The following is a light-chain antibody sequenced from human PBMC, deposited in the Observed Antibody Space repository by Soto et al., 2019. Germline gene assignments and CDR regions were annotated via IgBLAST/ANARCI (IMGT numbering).Light chain of an antibody. CDR2: AAS. Sequence: IVFTQSPVTLPLSPGERATLSCRPSQSVSSSYLAWYQQKPGQVPRLLMYAASSRATGIPDRFSGSGSGTDFTLTISRLEAEDFAVYYCQQSSSSPITFGQGTRLEI. CDR1: QSVSSSY. V-gene: IGKV3-20*01. CDR3: QQSSSSPIT. J-gene: IGKJ5*01.